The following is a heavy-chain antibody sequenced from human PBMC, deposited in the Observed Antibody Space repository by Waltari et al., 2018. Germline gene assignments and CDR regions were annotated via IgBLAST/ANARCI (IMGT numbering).Heavy chain of an antibody. CDR2: ISSSSSYI. D-gene: IGHD3-9*01. V-gene: IGHV3-21*01. CDR3: ARDYDILTGSSYRAYYGMDV. CDR1: GFTFSSYS. J-gene: IGHJ6*02. Sequence: EVQLVESGGGLVKPGGSLRLSCAASGFTFSSYSMNWVRQAPGKGLEWVSSISSSSSYIYYADSVKGRFTISRDNAKNSLYLQMNSLRAEDTAVYYCARDYDILTGSSYRAYYGMDVWGQGTTVTVSS.